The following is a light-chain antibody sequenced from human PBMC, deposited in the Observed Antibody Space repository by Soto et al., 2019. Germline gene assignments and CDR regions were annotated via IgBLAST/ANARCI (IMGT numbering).Light chain of an antibody. CDR1: SSDVGGYNY. CDR3: SSYTTSNTRQIV. V-gene: IGLV2-14*03. J-gene: IGLJ1*01. CDR2: DVS. Sequence: QSALTQPASVSGSPGQSITISCTGTSSDVGGYNYVSWYQHHPGKAPKLMIYDVSNGPSGVSNRFSGSKSGNTASLTISGLQPEDEADYYCSSYTTSNTRQIVFGTGTKVTVL.